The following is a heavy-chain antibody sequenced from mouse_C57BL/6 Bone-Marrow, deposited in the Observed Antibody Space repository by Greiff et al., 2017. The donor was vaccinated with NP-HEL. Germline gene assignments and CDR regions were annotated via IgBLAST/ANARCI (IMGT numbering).Heavy chain of an antibody. D-gene: IGHD3-2*02. V-gene: IGHV1-64*01. CDR1: GYTFTSYW. J-gene: IGHJ2*01. CDR3: ARRTAQAKAVDY. Sequence: QVQLQQPGAELVKPGASVKLSCKASGYTFTSYWMHWVKQRPGQGLEWIGMIHPNSGSTNYNEKFKSKATLTVDKSSSTAYMQLSSLTSEDSAVYYCARRTAQAKAVDYWGQGTTLTVSS. CDR2: IHPNSGST.